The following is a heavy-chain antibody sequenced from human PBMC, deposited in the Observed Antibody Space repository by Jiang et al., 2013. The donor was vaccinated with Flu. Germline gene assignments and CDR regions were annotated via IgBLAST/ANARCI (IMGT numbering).Heavy chain of an antibody. CDR1: GFTFSSYG. J-gene: IGHJ4*02. D-gene: IGHD6-13*01. Sequence: QLLESGGGVVQPGRSLRLSCAASGFTFSSYGMHWVRQAPGKGLEWVAVIWYDGSNKYYADSVKGRFTISRDNSKNTLYLQMNSLRAEDTAVYYCARDVAAGTGDYWGQGTLVTVSS. CDR3: ARDVAAGTGDY. CDR2: IWYDGSNK. V-gene: IGHV3-33*01.